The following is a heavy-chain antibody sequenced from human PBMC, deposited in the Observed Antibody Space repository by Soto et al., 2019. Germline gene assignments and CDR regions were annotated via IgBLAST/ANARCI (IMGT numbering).Heavy chain of an antibody. J-gene: IGHJ4*02. CDR3: AKDGVFVWFGELLGGR. D-gene: IGHD3-10*01. V-gene: IGHV3-23*01. Sequence: EVQLLESGGGLVQPGGSLRLSCAASGFTFSSYAMSWVRQAPGKGLEWVSAISGSGGSTYYADSVKGRFTISRDNSKNTLYLQMNILRAEDTAVYYCAKDGVFVWFGELLGGRWGQGTLVTVSS. CDR2: ISGSGGST. CDR1: GFTFSSYA.